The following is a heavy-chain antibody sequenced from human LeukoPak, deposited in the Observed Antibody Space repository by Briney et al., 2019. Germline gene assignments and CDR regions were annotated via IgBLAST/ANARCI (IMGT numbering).Heavy chain of an antibody. CDR1: SYTFTNYA. CDR2: ISAYNGNT. J-gene: IGHJ4*02. V-gene: IGHV1-18*01. CDR3: ARGGGDGYNNY. Sequence: ASVKVSCKASSYTFTNYAFTWVRQAPGQGLEWMGWISAYNGNTNYAQKLQGRVTMTTDTSTSTAYMELRSLRSDDTAVYYCARGGGDGYNNYWGQGTLVTVSS. D-gene: IGHD5-24*01.